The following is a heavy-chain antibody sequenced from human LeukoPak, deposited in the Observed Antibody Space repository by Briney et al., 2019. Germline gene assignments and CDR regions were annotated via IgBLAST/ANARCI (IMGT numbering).Heavy chain of an antibody. CDR1: GFTFSSYE. CDR3: ARRGELSDSSGYYYVFDY. J-gene: IGHJ4*02. V-gene: IGHV3-48*03. D-gene: IGHD3-22*01. Sequence: GGSLRLSCAASGFTFSSYEMNWVRQAPGKGLEWVSYISSSGSTIYYADSVKGRFTISRDNAKNSLYLQMNSLRAEDTAVYYCARRGELSDSSGYYYVFDYWGQGTLVIVSS. CDR2: ISSSGSTI.